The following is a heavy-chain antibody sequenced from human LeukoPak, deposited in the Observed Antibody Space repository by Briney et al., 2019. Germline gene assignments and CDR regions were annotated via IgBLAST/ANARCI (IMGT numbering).Heavy chain of an antibody. D-gene: IGHD3-10*01. J-gene: IGHJ4*02. CDR2: MNPNSGNT. CDR1: GYTFTSYD. V-gene: IGHV1-8*01. CDR3: ARGSVLWFGEFPPDY. Sequence: ASVKVSCKASGYTFTSYDINWVRQATGQGLEWMGWMNPNSGNTGYAQKFQGRVTMTRNTSISTAYMELSSLRSEDTAVYHCARGSVLWFGEFPPDYWGQGTLVTVSS.